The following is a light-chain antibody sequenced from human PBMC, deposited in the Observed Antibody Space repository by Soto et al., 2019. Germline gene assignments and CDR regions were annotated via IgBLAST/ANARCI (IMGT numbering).Light chain of an antibody. J-gene: IGKJ3*01. CDR1: QSVSSSC. CDR3: QWSDNSPPIFT. Sequence: EIVLTQSPGTLSLSPGERATLSCRASQSVSSSCLAWYQQRPGQAPRLLIYGASSRATAIPDRFCGSGSGTDFSLSISRLEPEVFAVYYCQWSDNSPPIFTFGPGTKVDIK. CDR2: GAS. V-gene: IGKV3-20*01.